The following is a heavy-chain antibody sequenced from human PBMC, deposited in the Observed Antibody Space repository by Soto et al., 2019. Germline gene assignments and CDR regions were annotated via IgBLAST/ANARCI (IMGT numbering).Heavy chain of an antibody. CDR2: LVPVFGTA. CDR3: ARSPGVFDY. CDR1: GGTFSSLA. D-gene: IGHD3-10*01. Sequence: VLLVQSGAEVKKPGSSVKVSCKASGGTFSSLAISWVRQAPGQGLEWMGGLVPVFGTANYAQKFQGRVTITADTSTSTSYMELGSLRSEDTAVYYCARSPGVFDYWGQGTLVTVSS. V-gene: IGHV1-69*06. J-gene: IGHJ4*02.